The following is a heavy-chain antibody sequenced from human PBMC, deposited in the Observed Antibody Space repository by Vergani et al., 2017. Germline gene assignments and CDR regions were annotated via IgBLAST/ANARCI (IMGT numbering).Heavy chain of an antibody. V-gene: IGHV1-69*06. CDR3: ALQPGPLLTIIFDY. CDR2: IIPIFGTA. D-gene: IGHD2-2*01. J-gene: IGHJ4*02. CDR1: GYTFTSYG. Sequence: QVQLVQSGAEVKTPGASVKVSCKASGYTFTSYGISWVRQAPGQGLEWMGGIIPIFGTANYAQKFQGRVTITADKSTSTAYMELSSLRSEDTAVYYCALQPGPLLTIIFDYWGQGTLVTVSS.